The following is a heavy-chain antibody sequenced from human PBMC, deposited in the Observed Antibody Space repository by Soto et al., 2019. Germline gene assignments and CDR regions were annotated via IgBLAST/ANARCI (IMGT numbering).Heavy chain of an antibody. Sequence: PGGSLRLSCAASGFTFSSYAMHWVRQAPGKGLEWVAVISYDGSNKYYADSVKGRFTISRDNSKNTLYLQMNSLRAEDTAVYYCARDDCSSTSCRYYYYYYGMDVWGQGTTVTVSS. J-gene: IGHJ6*02. V-gene: IGHV3-30-3*01. CDR1: GFTFSSYA. CDR3: ARDDCSSTSCRYYYYYYGMDV. CDR2: ISYDGSNK. D-gene: IGHD2-2*01.